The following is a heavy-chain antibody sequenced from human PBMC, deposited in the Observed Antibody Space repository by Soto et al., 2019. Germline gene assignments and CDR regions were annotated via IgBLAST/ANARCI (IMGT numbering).Heavy chain of an antibody. J-gene: IGHJ4*02. CDR2: IDPSDSQT. Sequence: PGESLKFSCKGSGYSFAGYWITWVRQKPGKGLEWMGRIDPSDSQTYYSPSFRGHVTISVTKSITTVFLQWSSLRASDTAMYYCARQIYDSDTGPNFQYYFDSWGQGTPVTVSP. D-gene: IGHD3-22*01. CDR1: GYSFAGYW. CDR3: ARQIYDSDTGPNFQYYFDS. V-gene: IGHV5-10-1*01.